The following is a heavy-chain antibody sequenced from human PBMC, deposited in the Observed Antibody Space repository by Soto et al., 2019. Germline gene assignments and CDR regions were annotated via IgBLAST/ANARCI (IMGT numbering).Heavy chain of an antibody. CDR3: ARHGLWQTAYYFDY. J-gene: IGHJ4*02. Sequence: SETLSLTCTVSGGSISSYYWSWIRQPPGKGLEWIGYIYYSGSTNYNPSLKSRVTISVDTSKNQFSLKLSSVTAADTAVYYCARHGLWQTAYYFDYWGQGTLVTVSS. CDR2: IYYSGST. CDR1: GGSISSYY. D-gene: IGHD5-18*01. V-gene: IGHV4-59*08.